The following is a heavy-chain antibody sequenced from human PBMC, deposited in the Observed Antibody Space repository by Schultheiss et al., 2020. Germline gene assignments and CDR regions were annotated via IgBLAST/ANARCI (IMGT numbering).Heavy chain of an antibody. CDR3: ARLTSLSYYDYVWGSYRYTWFDY. CDR1: GYTFSSYG. J-gene: IGHJ4*02. CDR2: ISAYNGYT. Sequence: ASVKVSCKASGYTFSSYGITWVRQAPGQGLEWMGWISAYNGYTNYAQKLQGRVTMTTDTSTSTAYMELRSLRSDDTAVYYCARLTSLSYYDYVWGSYRYTWFDYWGQGTLVTVSS. V-gene: IGHV1-18*01. D-gene: IGHD3-16*02.